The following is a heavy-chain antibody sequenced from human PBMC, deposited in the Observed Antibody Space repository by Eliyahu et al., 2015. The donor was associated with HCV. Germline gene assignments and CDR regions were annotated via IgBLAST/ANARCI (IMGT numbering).Heavy chain of an antibody. CDR2: LYSYGSA. CDR3: ARAQVGDWLPNWIDL. J-gene: IGHJ5*02. V-gene: IGHV3-53*01. Sequence: EVQLVESGGGLIQPGGSLRLSCAASGLNVSASYINWVRQAPGKGLQWVSVLYSYGSAYYAASVKGRFTISRDNSKNTVYLQMNSLRVEDSAVYYCARAQVGDWLPNWIDLWGQGTLVTVSS. D-gene: IGHD3/OR15-3a*01. CDR1: GLNVSASY.